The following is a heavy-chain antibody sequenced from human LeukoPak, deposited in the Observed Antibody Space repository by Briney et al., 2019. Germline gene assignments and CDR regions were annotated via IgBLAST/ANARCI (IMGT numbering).Heavy chain of an antibody. CDR1: GYTFTSYD. CDR2: MNPNSGNT. CDR3: ARGISKLDHNWFDP. Sequence: ASVKVSCKASGYTFTSYDINWVRQATGQGLEWMGWMNPNSGNTGYAQKFQGRVTMTRNTSISTAYKELSSLRSEDTAVYYCARGISKLDHNWFDPWGQGTLVTVSS. V-gene: IGHV1-8*01. D-gene: IGHD2-2*01. J-gene: IGHJ5*02.